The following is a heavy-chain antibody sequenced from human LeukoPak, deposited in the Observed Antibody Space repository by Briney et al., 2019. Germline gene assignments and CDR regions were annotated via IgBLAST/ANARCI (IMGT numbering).Heavy chain of an antibody. CDR3: ARDRYGSGSYYETNWFDP. Sequence: PGRSLRLSCAASGFTFSSYAMHWVRQAPGQRLEWMGWINAGNGNTKYSQKFQGRVAITRDTSASTAYMELSSLRSEDTAVYYCARDRYGSGSYYETNWFDPWGQGTLVTVSS. D-gene: IGHD3-10*01. J-gene: IGHJ5*02. V-gene: IGHV1-3*01. CDR2: INAGNGNT. CDR1: GFTFSSYA.